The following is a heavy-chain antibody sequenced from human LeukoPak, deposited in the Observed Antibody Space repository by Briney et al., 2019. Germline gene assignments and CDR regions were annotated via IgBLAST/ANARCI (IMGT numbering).Heavy chain of an antibody. D-gene: IGHD6-19*01. Sequence: GGSLRLSCAASEFSFSSYAMHWVRQAPGKGLEWVALISYDGSQEYYADSVKGRFTISRDNSKNTLYLQMNSLRAEDTAVYFCAKGSKAVLFTRDHYMDVWGKGTTVTISS. V-gene: IGHV3-30*04. CDR3: AKGSKAVLFTRDHYMDV. CDR1: EFSFSSYA. CDR2: ISYDGSQE. J-gene: IGHJ6*03.